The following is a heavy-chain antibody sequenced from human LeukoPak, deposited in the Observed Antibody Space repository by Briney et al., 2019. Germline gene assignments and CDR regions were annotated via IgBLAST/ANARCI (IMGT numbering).Heavy chain of an antibody. V-gene: IGHV3-30*02. D-gene: IGHD6-19*01. CDR3: AKGRQLLVSYLDH. CDR2: IRYDGSNK. CDR1: GFTFSSYG. Sequence: GGSLRLSCAASGFTFSSYGMHWVRQAPGKGLEWVAFIRYDGSNKYYADSVKGRFTISRDNSKNTLYLQMNSLRATETAVYYCAKGRQLLVSYLDHWGQGTLVTVSS. J-gene: IGHJ4*02.